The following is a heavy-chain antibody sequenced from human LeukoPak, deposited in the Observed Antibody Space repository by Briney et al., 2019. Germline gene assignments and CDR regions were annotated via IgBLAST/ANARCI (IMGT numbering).Heavy chain of an antibody. CDR2: IYTSGST. Sequence: SETLSLTCTVSGVSVSSYYWSWIRQPAGKGLEWIGHIYTSGSTNYNPSLKSRVTMSVDTSKNQFSLKLTSVTAADTAVYYCASETYYYDSSGYYIFDDWGQGTLVTVS. CDR3: ASETYYYDSSGYYIFDD. J-gene: IGHJ4*02. V-gene: IGHV4-4*07. D-gene: IGHD3-22*01. CDR1: GVSVSSYY.